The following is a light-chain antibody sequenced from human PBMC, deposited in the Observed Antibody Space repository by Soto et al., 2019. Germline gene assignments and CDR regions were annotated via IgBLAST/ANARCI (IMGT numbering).Light chain of an antibody. CDR1: QSVSSN. CDR2: GAS. CDR3: QQYNNWPPGT. V-gene: IGKV3-15*01. Sequence: EIVMTQSPATLSVSPGERATLSCRATQSVSSNLAWYQQKPGQAPRLLIYGASTRATGIPARFSGSGSGTEFTLTISSLQSADFAFYYCQQYNNWPPGTFGQGTKVEIK. J-gene: IGKJ1*01.